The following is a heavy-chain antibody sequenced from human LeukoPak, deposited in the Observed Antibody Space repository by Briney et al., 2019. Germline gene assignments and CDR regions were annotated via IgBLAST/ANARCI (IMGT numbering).Heavy chain of an antibody. J-gene: IGHJ4*02. D-gene: IGHD3-22*01. CDR3: ARAPATHYYDSSGSFDY. CDR1: GGSISSYY. V-gene: IGHV4-4*07. CDR2: IYTSGST. Sequence: SETLSLTCTVSGGSISSYYWSWIRQPAGKGLEWIGRIYTSGSTNYNPSLKSRVTMSVDTSKNQFSLKLSSVTAADTAVYYCARAPATHYYDSSGSFDYWGQGTLVTVSS.